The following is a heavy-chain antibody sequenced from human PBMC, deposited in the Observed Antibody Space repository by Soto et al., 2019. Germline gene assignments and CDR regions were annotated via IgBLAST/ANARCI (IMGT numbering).Heavy chain of an antibody. V-gene: IGHV3-7*01. Sequence: EVQLVESGGGLVQPGGSLRLSCAASGFTFSSYWMSWVRQAPGKGLEWVANIKQDGSEKYYVDSVKGRFTISRDNAENSLYLQRNSMRADDTAVYDCARTSLDYWGQGTLVTVSS. J-gene: IGHJ4*02. CDR2: IKQDGSEK. CDR3: ARTSLDY. CDR1: GFTFSSYW.